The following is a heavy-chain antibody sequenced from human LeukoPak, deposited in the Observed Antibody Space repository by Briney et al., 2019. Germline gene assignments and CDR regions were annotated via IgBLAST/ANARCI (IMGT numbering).Heavy chain of an antibody. CDR1: GFTFSSYS. CDR2: ISSSSSYI. CDR3: ARQTYYDFWSGYWAYFDY. J-gene: IGHJ4*02. V-gene: IGHV3-21*01. Sequence: GGSLRLSCAASGFTFSSYSMNWVRQAPGKGLEWVSSISSSSSYIYYADSVKGRFTISRDNAKNSLYLQMNSLRAEDTAVYYCARQTYYDFWSGYWAYFDYWGQGTLVTVSS. D-gene: IGHD3-3*01.